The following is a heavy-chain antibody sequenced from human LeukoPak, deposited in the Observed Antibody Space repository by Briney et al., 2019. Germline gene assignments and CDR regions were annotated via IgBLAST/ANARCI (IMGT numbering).Heavy chain of an antibody. Sequence: PGESLKISCKGSGYSFTSYWIGWVRQMPGKGLEWKGIIYPGDSNTRYSPSFQGQVTISADKSISTAYLQWSSLKASDTAIYYCARDKYCNSASCYFDYWGQGTLVTVSS. D-gene: IGHD2-2*01. V-gene: IGHV5-51*01. CDR2: IYPGDSNT. CDR3: ARDKYCNSASCYFDY. J-gene: IGHJ4*02. CDR1: GYSFTSYW.